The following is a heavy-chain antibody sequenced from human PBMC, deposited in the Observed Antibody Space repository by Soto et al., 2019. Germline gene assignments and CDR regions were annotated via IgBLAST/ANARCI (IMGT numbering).Heavy chain of an antibody. J-gene: IGHJ4*02. V-gene: IGHV5-51*01. D-gene: IGHD1-26*01. Sequence: LKRYCKCFGYNITVDSIAWVRQMPGKGLEWMGIIYPGDSDTTYSPSFQGQVTVSVDRSISTAYLQWNSLKASDTATYYCARQRELQTFDYWGQGTLVTV. CDR2: IYPGDSDT. CDR1: GYNITVDS. CDR3: ARQRELQTFDY.